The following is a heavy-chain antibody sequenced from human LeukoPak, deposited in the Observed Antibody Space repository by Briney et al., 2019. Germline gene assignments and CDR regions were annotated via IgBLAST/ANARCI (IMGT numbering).Heavy chain of an antibody. CDR3: AREPGYYDSSGYFPAYFQH. J-gene: IGHJ1*01. CDR1: GFTFSSYS. V-gene: IGHV3-21*01. D-gene: IGHD3-22*01. Sequence: PGRSLRLSCAASGFTFSSYSMNWVRQAPGKGLEWVSSITSSSSYIYYADSVKGRFTISRDNAKNSLYLQMNSLRAEDTAVYYCAREPGYYDSSGYFPAYFQHWGQGTLVTVSS. CDR2: ITSSSSYI.